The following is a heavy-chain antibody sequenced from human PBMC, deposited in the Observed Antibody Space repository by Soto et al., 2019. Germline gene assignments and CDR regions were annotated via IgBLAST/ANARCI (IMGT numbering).Heavy chain of an antibody. J-gene: IGHJ6*02. CDR1: GGTFSSYT. D-gene: IGHD2-2*01. Sequence: GASVKVSCKASGGTFSSYTISWVRQAPGQGLEWMGRIIPILGIANYAQKFQGRVTITADKSTSTAYMELSSLRSEDTAVYYCARYVDCSSTSCYREYYYYGMDVWGQGTTVTVSS. CDR3: ARYVDCSSTSCYREYYYYGMDV. CDR2: IIPILGIA. V-gene: IGHV1-69*02.